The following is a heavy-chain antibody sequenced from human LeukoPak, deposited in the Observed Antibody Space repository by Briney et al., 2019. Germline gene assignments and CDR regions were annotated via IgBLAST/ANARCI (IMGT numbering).Heavy chain of an antibody. CDR3: ARDSRGYFDY. CDR1: GFTFSSYS. D-gene: IGHD2-2*01. V-gene: IGHV3-21*01. CDR2: ISSSSSYI. J-gene: IGHJ4*02. Sequence: GGSLRLSCEASGFTFSSYSMNWVRQAPGKGLEWVSSISSSSSYIYYADSVKGRFTISRDNAKNSLYLQMNSLRAEDTAVYYCARDSRGYFDYWGQGTLVTVSS.